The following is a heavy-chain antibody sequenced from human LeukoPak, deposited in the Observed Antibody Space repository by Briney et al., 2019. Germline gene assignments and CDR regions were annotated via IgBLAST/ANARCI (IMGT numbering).Heavy chain of an antibody. V-gene: IGHV1-18*01. Sequence: GASVKVSCKASGYTFTSYGISWVRQAPGQGLEWMGWISAYNGNTNYAQKLQGRVTMTTDTSTSTAYMELRSLRSDDTAVYYCARDRVVITVPDWFDPWGQGTLVTVS. CDR2: ISAYNGNT. CDR1: GYTFTSYG. J-gene: IGHJ5*02. CDR3: ARDRVVITVPDWFDP. D-gene: IGHD3-3*01.